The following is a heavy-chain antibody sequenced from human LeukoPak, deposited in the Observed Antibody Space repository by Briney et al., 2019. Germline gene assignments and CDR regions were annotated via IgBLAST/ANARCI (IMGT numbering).Heavy chain of an antibody. CDR2: ISSSSSTI. CDR1: GFTFSSYS. CDR3: ARERYSGYDDYYYYYMDV. D-gene: IGHD5-12*01. J-gene: IGHJ6*03. V-gene: IGHV3-48*01. Sequence: PGGSLRLFCAASGFTFSSYSMNWVRQAPGKGLEWVSYISSSSSTIYYADSVKGRFTISRDNAKNSLYLQMNSLRAEDTAVYYCARERYSGYDDYYYYYMDVWGKGTTVTVSS.